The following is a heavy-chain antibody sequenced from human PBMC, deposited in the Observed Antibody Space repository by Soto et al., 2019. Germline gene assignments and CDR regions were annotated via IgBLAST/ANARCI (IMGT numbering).Heavy chain of an antibody. V-gene: IGHV4-31*03. CDR3: ARARYYDYIWGRYRPSQNDYYYMDV. CDR1: GGSISSGGYY. Sequence: QVQLQESGPGLVKPSQTLSLTCTVSGGSISSGGYYWSWIRQHPGKGLEWIGYIYYSGSTYYNPSLKSRVTISVDTSKNRFSLKLSSVTAEDTAVYYCARARYYDYIWGRYRPSQNDYYYMDVWGKGTTVTVSS. D-gene: IGHD3-16*02. J-gene: IGHJ6*03. CDR2: IYYSGST.